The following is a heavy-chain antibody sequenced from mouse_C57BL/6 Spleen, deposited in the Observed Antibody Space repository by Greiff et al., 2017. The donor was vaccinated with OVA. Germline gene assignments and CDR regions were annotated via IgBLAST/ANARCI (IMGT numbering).Heavy chain of an antibody. D-gene: IGHD1-1*01. CDR3: ARGDYYGSSYVYWYFDV. CDR2: IDPSDSYT. CDR1: GYTFTSYW. V-gene: IGHV1-59*01. Sequence: QVQLQQPGAELVRPGTSVKLSCKASGYTFTSYWMHWVKQRPGQGLEWIGVIDPSDSYTNYNQKFKGKATLTVDTSSSTAYMQLSSLTSEDSAVYYCARGDYYGSSYVYWYFDVWGTGTTVTVSS. J-gene: IGHJ1*03.